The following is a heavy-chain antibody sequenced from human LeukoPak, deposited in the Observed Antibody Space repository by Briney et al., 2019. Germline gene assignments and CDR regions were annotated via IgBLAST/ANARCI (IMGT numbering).Heavy chain of an antibody. CDR1: GFTFSSFA. CDR3: AKDRTIYSSGSLPAY. Sequence: GGSLRLSCAASGFTFSSFAMSWVRQAPGKGLEWVSIISGSGGGTYNADSVKGRFTISRDNSNNTLYLQMNNLRAEDTAVYYCAKDRTIYSSGSLPAYWGQGTLVTVSS. D-gene: IGHD6-19*01. CDR2: ISGSGGGT. J-gene: IGHJ4*02. V-gene: IGHV3-23*01.